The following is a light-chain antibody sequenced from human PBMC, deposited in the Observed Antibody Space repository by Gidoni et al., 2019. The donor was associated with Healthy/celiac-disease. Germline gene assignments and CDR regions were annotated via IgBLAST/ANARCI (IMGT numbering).Light chain of an antibody. CDR2: HDS. Sequence: SYELTQPPSVSVSPGQTASITRSGDKLGDKYACWYQQKPGQSPVLVIYHDSKPPSGIPERFSGSNTGNTATLTISGTQAMDEADYYCQAWDSSTYVVFGGGTKLTVL. CDR1: KLGDKY. J-gene: IGLJ2*01. CDR3: QAWDSSTYVV. V-gene: IGLV3-1*01.